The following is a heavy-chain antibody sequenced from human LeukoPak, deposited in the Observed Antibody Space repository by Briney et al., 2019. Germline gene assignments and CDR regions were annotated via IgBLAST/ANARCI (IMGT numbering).Heavy chain of an antibody. J-gene: IGHJ4*02. Sequence: PSETLSLTCTVSGGSISSGGYYWSWIRQHPGKGLEWIGYIYYSGSTYYNPSLKSRVTISVDTSKNQFSLKLSSMTAADTAVYYCARHVVGNYDLLSFDYWGQGTLVTVSS. D-gene: IGHD1-7*01. CDR2: IYYSGST. V-gene: IGHV4-31*03. CDR3: ARHVVGNYDLLSFDY. CDR1: GGSISSGGYY.